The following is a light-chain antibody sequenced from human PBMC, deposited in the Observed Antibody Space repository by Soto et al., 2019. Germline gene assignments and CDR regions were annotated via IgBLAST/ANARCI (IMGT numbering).Light chain of an antibody. CDR3: QSYDSSLSSWV. J-gene: IGLJ3*02. Sequence: QSVLTQPPSVSGAPGQRVTISCTGSSSNIGAGYDAHWYQQVPGTAPKLLIYGNSNRPSGVPDRFSGSKSGTSASLAITGLQAEDEADYYCQSYDSSLSSWVFGGGTKVTVL. CDR2: GNS. CDR1: SSNIGAGYD. V-gene: IGLV1-40*01.